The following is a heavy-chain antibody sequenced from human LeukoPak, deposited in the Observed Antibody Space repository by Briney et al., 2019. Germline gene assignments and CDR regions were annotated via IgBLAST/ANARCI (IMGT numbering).Heavy chain of an antibody. V-gene: IGHV3-21*01. D-gene: IGHD3-22*01. Sequence: KPGGSLRLSCAASGFTFSSYSMNWVRQAPGKGLEWVSSISSSGSYIYYADSVKGRFTISRDNAKNSLYLQMNSLRAEDTAVYYCARIGYYYDSGSAEYFQHWGQGTLVTVSS. J-gene: IGHJ1*01. CDR2: ISSSGSYI. CDR3: ARIGYYYDSGSAEYFQH. CDR1: GFTFSSYS.